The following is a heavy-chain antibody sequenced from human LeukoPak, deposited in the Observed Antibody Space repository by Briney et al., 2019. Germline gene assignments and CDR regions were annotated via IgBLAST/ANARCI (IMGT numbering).Heavy chain of an antibody. D-gene: IGHD3-9*01. CDR1: GYRFTSYG. CDR3: ARGCDADILTGLVFDY. V-gene: IGHV1-18*01. CDR2: ISAYNGNT. Sequence: GASVKVSCKASGYRFTSYGISWVRQAPGQGLEWMGWISAYNGNTNYAQKLQGRVTMTTDTSTSTAYMELRSLRSDDTAVYYCARGCDADILTGLVFDYWGQGTLVTVSS. J-gene: IGHJ4*02.